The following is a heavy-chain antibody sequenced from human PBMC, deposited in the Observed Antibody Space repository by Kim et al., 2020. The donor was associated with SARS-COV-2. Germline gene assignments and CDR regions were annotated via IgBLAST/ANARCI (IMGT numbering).Heavy chain of an antibody. J-gene: IGHJ4*01. V-gene: IGHV3-30*18. CDR3: AKDGNSGWYGGDYFDY. CDR1: GFTFSSYG. CDR2: ISYDGGNK. D-gene: IGHD6-19*01. Sequence: GGSLRLSCAASGFTFSSYGMHWVRQAPGKGLEWVAVISYDGGNKYYADSVKGRFTISRDNSKNTLYLQMNSLRAEDTAVYYCAKDGNSGWYGGDYFDYWGHGTLVTVSS.